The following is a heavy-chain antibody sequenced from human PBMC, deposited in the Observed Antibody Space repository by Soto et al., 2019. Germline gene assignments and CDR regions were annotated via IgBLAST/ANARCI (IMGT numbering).Heavy chain of an antibody. V-gene: IGHV4-59*01. CDR2: IFHSGNA. J-gene: IGHJ4*01. Sequence: SETLSLTCTVSGGSIRNVYWSWIRQPPGKGLEWVGFIFHSGNAKYNPSLKSRVTISVDTSKNQFSLSLDSVTAADTAVYFCARAHAPTLPFDYWGQGTLVTVSS. D-gene: IGHD2-2*01. CDR1: GGSIRNVY. CDR3: ARAHAPTLPFDY.